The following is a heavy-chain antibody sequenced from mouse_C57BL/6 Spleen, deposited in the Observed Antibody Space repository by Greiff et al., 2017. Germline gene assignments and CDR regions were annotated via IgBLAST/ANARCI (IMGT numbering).Heavy chain of an antibody. J-gene: IGHJ3*01. CDR1: GFTIKDYY. Sequence: VQLQQSGAELVRPGASVKLSCTASGFTIKDYYMHWVKQRPEQGLEWIGRIDPEDGDTEYAPKFQGKATMTADTSSNTAYLQLSSLTSEDTAVYYCTTALYYGSSAPYWGQGTLVTVSA. D-gene: IGHD1-1*01. CDR3: TTALYYGSSAPY. V-gene: IGHV14-1*01. CDR2: IDPEDGDT.